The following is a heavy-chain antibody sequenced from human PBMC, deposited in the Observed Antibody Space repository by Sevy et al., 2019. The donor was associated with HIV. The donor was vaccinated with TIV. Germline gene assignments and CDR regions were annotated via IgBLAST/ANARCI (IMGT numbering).Heavy chain of an antibody. V-gene: IGHV3-48*03. D-gene: IGHD4-17*01. CDR2: IISSGSRI. CDR3: ARDLPPSATTVAHFDF. J-gene: IGHJ4*02. Sequence: GGSLRLSCAASGFSFSNYEMNWVRQAPGKGLEWISYIISSGSRIYYADSVRGRFIISRDNAKNSLYLQMSSLRAEDTAVYYCARDLPPSATTVAHFDFWRQGTLVTVSS. CDR1: GFSFSNYE.